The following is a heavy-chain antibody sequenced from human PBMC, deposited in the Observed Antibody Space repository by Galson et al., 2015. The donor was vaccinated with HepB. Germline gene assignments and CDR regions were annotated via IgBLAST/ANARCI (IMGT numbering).Heavy chain of an antibody. V-gene: IGHV3-30*02. D-gene: IGHD2-21*01. CDR2: VAHDGTVQ. J-gene: IGHJ2*01. CDR1: GFVFSEYG. CDR3: AKELAPRAIPWYFDL. Sequence: SLRLSCAASGFVFSEYGMHWVRQPPGKALEWVAFVAHDGTVQYYADSVKGRFTVSRDNSKNTMYLQFNSPRHEDAGLYYCAKELAPRAIPWYFDLWGRGTLVAVAS.